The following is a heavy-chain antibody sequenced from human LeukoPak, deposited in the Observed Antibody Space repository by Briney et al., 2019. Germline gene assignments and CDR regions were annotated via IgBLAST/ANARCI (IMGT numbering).Heavy chain of an antibody. J-gene: IGHJ3*02. CDR3: TRDYLPEDLIEMATIYEAFDI. D-gene: IGHD5-24*01. CDR2: ISAYNGNT. V-gene: IGHV1-18*01. CDR1: GYTFTSYD. Sequence: ASVKVSCKASGYTFTSYDISWVRQAPGQGLEWMGWISAYNGNTNYAQKLQGRVTMTTDTSTSTAYMELRSLRSDDTAVYYCTRDYLPEDLIEMATIYEAFDIWGQGTMVTVSS.